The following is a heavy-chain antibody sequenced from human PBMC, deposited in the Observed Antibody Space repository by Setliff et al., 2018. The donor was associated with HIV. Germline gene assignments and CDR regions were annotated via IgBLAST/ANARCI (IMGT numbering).Heavy chain of an antibody. V-gene: IGHV3-43*01. CDR2: ISWDGDMT. J-gene: IGHJ4*02. CDR1: GFTFDDYT. D-gene: IGHD5-12*01. CDR3: AKDGWGCDYVGAYYFDY. Sequence: GGSLRLSCAASGFTFDDYTMHWVRQAPGKGLEWVSLISWDGDMTYYADSVKGRFTISRDNSKNSLYLQMNSLTTEDTGLYYCAKDGWGCDYVGAYYFDYWGQGTPVTVS.